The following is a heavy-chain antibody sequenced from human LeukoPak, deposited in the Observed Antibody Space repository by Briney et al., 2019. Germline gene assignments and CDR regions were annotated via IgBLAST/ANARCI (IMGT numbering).Heavy chain of an antibody. V-gene: IGHV1-24*01. Sequence: ASVKVSCKVSGYTLTELSMHWVRQAPGKGLEWMGGFDPEDGETIYAQKFQGRVTMTEDTSTDTAYMELSSLRSEDTAVYYCATVTILRYFDWLFDPWGQGTLVTVSS. D-gene: IGHD3-9*01. J-gene: IGHJ5*02. CDR1: GYTLTELS. CDR2: FDPEDGET. CDR3: ATVTILRYFDWLFDP.